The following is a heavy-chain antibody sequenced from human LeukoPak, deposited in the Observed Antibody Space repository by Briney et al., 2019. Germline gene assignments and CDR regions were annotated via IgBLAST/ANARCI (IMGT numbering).Heavy chain of an antibody. CDR3: AGATYDTAADRRPRQYYYYYMDV. CDR1: GDSIRSYY. Sequence: SETPSPTCSVSGDSIRSYYWSWIRQPPGKGLEWIGYIHYSGSSNYNPSLQSRLTISVDTSMNQFSLRLSSVTAADTAVYYCAGATYDTAADRRPRQYYYYYMDVWCKGTTVTVS. D-gene: IGHD3-16*01. CDR2: IHYSGSS. J-gene: IGHJ6*03. V-gene: IGHV4-59*01.